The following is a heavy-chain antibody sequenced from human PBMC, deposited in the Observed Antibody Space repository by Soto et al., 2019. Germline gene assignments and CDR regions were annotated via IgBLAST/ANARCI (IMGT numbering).Heavy chain of an antibody. Sequence: DVQLVESGGGLVQPGRSLRLSCAASGFTLDDYAMHWVRQAPGKGLEWVSGISWNSGSRGYADSVKGRFTVSRDNAKNSLYLQMNSLRPEDTALYYCAKTSGYSSSWYLDYWGQGTLVTVSS. CDR1: GFTLDDYA. J-gene: IGHJ4*02. CDR3: AKTSGYSSSWYLDY. D-gene: IGHD6-13*01. CDR2: ISWNSGSR. V-gene: IGHV3-9*01.